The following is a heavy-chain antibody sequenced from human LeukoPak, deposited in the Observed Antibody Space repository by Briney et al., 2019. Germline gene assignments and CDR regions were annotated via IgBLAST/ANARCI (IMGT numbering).Heavy chain of an antibody. V-gene: IGHV3-23*01. D-gene: IGHD4-17*01. CDR2: ISGSGGST. CDR1: GFTFSSSA. CDR3: AKGTLKTTGIFDY. Sequence: PGGSLRLSCAASGFTFSSSAMSWVRQAPGKGLEWVSAISGSGGSTYYADSVKGRFTISRDNSKNILYLQMSGLRAEDTAVYYCAKGTLKTTGIFDYWGQGTLVTVSS. J-gene: IGHJ4*02.